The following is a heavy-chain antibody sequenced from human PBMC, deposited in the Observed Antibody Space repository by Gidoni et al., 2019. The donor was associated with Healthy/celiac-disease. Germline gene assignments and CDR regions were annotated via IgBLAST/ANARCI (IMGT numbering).Heavy chain of an antibody. CDR1: GLTFSRYA. CDR3: ARARPYDFWSGSNDETYYFDY. CDR2: ISYDGSNK. J-gene: IGHJ4*02. D-gene: IGHD3-3*01. V-gene: IGHV3-30-3*01. Sequence: QVQLVESGGGVVKPGRSLRLSCAASGLTFSRYAMPWVRQAPGKGLEWVAVISYDGSNKYYADSVKGRFTISRDNSKNTLYLQMNSLRAEDTAVYYCARARPYDFWSGSNDETYYFDYWGQGTLVTVSS.